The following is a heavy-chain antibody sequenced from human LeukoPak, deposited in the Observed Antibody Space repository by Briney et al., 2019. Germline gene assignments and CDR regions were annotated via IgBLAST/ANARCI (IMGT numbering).Heavy chain of an antibody. CDR1: GFTFSDYY. D-gene: IGHD3-22*01. J-gene: IGHJ4*02. CDR2: ISSSGSTI. V-gene: IGHV3-11*01. Sequence: PGGSLRLSCAASGFTFSDYYMSWIRQAPGKGLEWVSYISSSGSTIYYADSVKGRFTISRDNAKNSLYLQMNSLRAEDTAVYYCARENYYDSSGYYPYYFDYWGLGTLVTVSS. CDR3: ARENYYDSSGYYPYYFDY.